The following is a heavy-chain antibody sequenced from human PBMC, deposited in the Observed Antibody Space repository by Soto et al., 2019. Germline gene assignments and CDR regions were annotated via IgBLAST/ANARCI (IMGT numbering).Heavy chain of an antibody. V-gene: IGHV3-23*01. D-gene: IGHD2-15*01. CDR3: AKDLWDVVVVAAT. CDR1: GFTFSSYA. J-gene: IGHJ4*02. Sequence: PGGSLRLSCAASGFTFSSYAMSWVRQAPGKGLEWVSAISGSGGSTYYADSVKGRFTISRDNSKSTLYLQMNSLRAEDTAVYYCAKDLWDVVVVAATWGQGTLVTVSS. CDR2: ISGSGGST.